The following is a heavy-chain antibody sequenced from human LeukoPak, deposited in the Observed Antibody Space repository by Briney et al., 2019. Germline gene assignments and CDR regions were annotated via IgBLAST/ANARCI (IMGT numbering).Heavy chain of an antibody. CDR1: GGSFSDFY. CDR2: IYHSGST. V-gene: IGHV4-34*01. CDR3: ARDWVESDSSSSFDY. Sequence: SETLSLTCAVYGGSFSDFYCTWIRQPPGKGLEWIGSIYHSGSTYYNPSLKSRVTISVDTSKNQFSLKLSSVTAADTAVYYCARDWVESDSSSSFDYWGQGTLVTVSS. D-gene: IGHD6-6*01. J-gene: IGHJ4*02.